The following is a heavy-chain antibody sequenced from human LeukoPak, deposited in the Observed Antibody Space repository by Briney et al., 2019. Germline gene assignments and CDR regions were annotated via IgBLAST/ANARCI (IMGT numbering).Heavy chain of an antibody. Sequence: GASVKVSCKASGGTFSSYAISWVRQAPGQGLEWMGGIIPIFGTANYAQKFQGRVTITADESTSTAYMELSRLSSDDTAVYYCARHPGKVTNDWYFDLWGRGTLVTVSS. CDR1: GGTFSSYA. D-gene: IGHD4-23*01. CDR2: IIPIFGTA. V-gene: IGHV1-69*13. CDR3: ARHPGKVTNDWYFDL. J-gene: IGHJ2*01.